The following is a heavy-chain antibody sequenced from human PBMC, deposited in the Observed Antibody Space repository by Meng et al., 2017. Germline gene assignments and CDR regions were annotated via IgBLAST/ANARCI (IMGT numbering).Heavy chain of an antibody. CDR1: GGSISSGGYY. J-gene: IGHJ5*02. CDR3: VTAPITMVRGVIITKWFDP. Sequence: QVQPQESGPGLVKPSQTLSLTCTVSGGSISSGGYYWSWIRQHPGKGLEWIGYIYYSGSTYYNPSLKSRVTISVDTSKNQFSLKLSSVTAADTAVYYCVTAPITMVRGVIITKWFDPWGQGTLVTVSS. CDR2: IYYSGST. D-gene: IGHD3-10*01. V-gene: IGHV4-31*03.